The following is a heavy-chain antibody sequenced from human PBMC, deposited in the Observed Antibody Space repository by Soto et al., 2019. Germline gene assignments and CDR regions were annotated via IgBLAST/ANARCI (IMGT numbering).Heavy chain of an antibody. CDR3: ARNPGRGEPPFDY. CDR1: GFNCKNYG. D-gene: IGHD3-10*01. V-gene: IGHV3-33*01. CDR2: IWNDGTNK. Sequence: QVQLVESGGGVDQPGVSLRLSCAASGFNCKNYGMHWVRQGPGKGLEWVAVIWNDGTNKYYGGSFQGRVTISRDDSKNTVYLRLNSLRVDDTAVYQCARNPGRGEPPFDYWGQGTLVTVSP. J-gene: IGHJ4*02.